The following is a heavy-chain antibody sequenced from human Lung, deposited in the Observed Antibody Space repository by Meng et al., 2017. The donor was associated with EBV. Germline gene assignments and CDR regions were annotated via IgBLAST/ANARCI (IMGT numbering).Heavy chain of an antibody. CDR2: IYYSGST. D-gene: IGHD6-6*01. CDR1: GGSISSGGYY. V-gene: IGHV4-31*03. J-gene: IGHJ5*02. CDR3: ARVVAGRYNWFDP. Sequence: QVQLQESGPGLVKPSQTLSLTCTVSGGSISSGGYYWSWIRQHPGKGLEWIGYIYYSGSTYYNPSLQSRLTISADTSKNQFSLMLSSVAAADTAVYYCARVVAGRYNWFDPWGQGTLVTVSS.